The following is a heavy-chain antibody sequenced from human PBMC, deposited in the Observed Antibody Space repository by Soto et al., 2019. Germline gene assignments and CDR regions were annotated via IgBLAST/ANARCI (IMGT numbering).Heavy chain of an antibody. CDR3: ARERGYSETVY. CDR1: GGSISSGGYY. CDR2: IYYSGST. Sequence: QVQLQESGPGLVKPSQTLSLTCTVSGGSISSGGYYWSWIRHHPGKGLEWIGYIYYSGSTYYNPSLKSRLTISVDTSKNHFSLNLSSVTAADTAVYYCARERGYSETVYWGQGTLVTVSS. J-gene: IGHJ4*02. D-gene: IGHD5-18*01. V-gene: IGHV4-31*03.